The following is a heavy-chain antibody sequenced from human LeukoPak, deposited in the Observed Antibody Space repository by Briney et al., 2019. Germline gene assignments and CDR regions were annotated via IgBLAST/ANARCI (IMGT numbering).Heavy chain of an antibody. CDR1: GYTFTSYG. Sequence: ASVKVSCKASGYTFTSYGISWVRQAPGQGLEWMGWISAYNGNTNYAQKLQGRVTMTTDTSTSTAYMELRSLRSDDTAVYYCARDYGTYYYDSSGYRTHDAFDIWGQGTMVTVSS. D-gene: IGHD3-22*01. J-gene: IGHJ3*02. CDR2: ISAYNGNT. V-gene: IGHV1-18*01. CDR3: ARDYGTYYYDSSGYRTHDAFDI.